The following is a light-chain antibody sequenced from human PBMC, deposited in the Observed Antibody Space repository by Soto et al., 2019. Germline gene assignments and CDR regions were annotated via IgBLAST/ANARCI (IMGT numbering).Light chain of an antibody. CDR2: DAS. J-gene: IGKJ4*01. CDR1: QSVSSY. V-gene: IGKV3-11*01. CDR3: QQRSNWPLT. Sequence: EIVLTQSPATLSLSPGERATLSCRASQSVSSYLAWYQQKPGQAPRLLIYDASNMAPGIPARFSGSGSGTDFTLTISDLEPEDFAVYYCQQRSNWPLTFGGGTKVEIK.